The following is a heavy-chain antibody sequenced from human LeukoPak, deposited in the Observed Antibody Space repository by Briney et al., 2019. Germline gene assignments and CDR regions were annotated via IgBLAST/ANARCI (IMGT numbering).Heavy chain of an antibody. Sequence: GGSLRLSCAASGFTFSDFSINWVRQAPGKGLEWISYISGRGGTINYADSVKGRFTISRDNAKNSLFLQMNSLRAEDTAVYFCAKRGVVIRVILVGFHKEAYYFDSWGQGALVTVSS. V-gene: IGHV3-48*04. CDR1: GFTFSDFS. CDR3: AKRGVVIRVILVGFHKEAYYFDS. J-gene: IGHJ4*02. D-gene: IGHD3-22*01. CDR2: ISGRGGTI.